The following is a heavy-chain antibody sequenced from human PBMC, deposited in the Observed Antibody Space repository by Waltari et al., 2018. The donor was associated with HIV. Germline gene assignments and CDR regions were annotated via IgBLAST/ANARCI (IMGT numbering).Heavy chain of an antibody. D-gene: IGHD1-20*01. CDR1: GHTFTSYD. CDR3: ARDKGASDTYKAEYFQH. Sequence: VQSEREMKPPGASVKVSCKPHGHTFTSYDISWLRLAPGHGFEWVGWISAYNGNTNYAQKFRGRVTLTTDTSTSTANMELRGLRHEDTAIYYCARDKGASDTYKAEYFQHWGRGTLVSVSA. CDR2: ISAYNGNT. J-gene: IGHJ1*01. V-gene: IGHV1-18*04.